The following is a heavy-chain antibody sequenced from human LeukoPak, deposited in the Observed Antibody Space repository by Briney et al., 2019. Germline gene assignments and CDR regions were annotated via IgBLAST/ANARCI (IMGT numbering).Heavy chain of an antibody. D-gene: IGHD1-26*01. CDR3: AKVGVGATASFDH. J-gene: IGHJ4*02. CDR2: ISGSGGST. V-gene: IGHV3-23*01. CDR1: GFTFSNYG. Sequence: GGSLRLSCAASGFTFSNYGMSWVRQAPGKGLEWVSVISGSGGSTYYADSVKGRFTISRDNSKNTLYLQMNSLRAEDTAVYYCAKVGVGATASFDHWGQGTLVTVSS.